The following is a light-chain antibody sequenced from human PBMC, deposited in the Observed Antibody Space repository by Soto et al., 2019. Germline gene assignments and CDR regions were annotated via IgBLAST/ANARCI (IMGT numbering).Light chain of an antibody. J-gene: IGKJ2*01. V-gene: IGKV3-20*01. Sequence: EIVLTQSPGTLSLSPGERATLSCRASQSVSSNYLAWYQQKPGQAPRLLIYDASSRATGIPDRFSGSGSGTDFTLTISRLEPEDFAVYFCQQYHRSPDTFGQGTKLEI. CDR2: DAS. CDR1: QSVSSNY. CDR3: QQYHRSPDT.